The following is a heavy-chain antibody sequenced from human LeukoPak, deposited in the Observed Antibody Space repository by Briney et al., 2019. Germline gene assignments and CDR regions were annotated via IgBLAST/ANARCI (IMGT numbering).Heavy chain of an antibody. V-gene: IGHV4-34*01. CDR2: INHSGST. Sequence: SETLSLTCAVYGESFSGYYWSWIRQPPGKGLEWIGEINHSGSTNYNPSLKSRVTISVDTSKNQFSLKLSSVTAADTAVYYCARGLIRGYYGSGSRDYWGQGTLVTVSS. J-gene: IGHJ4*02. CDR1: GESFSGYY. D-gene: IGHD3-10*01. CDR3: ARGLIRGYYGSGSRDY.